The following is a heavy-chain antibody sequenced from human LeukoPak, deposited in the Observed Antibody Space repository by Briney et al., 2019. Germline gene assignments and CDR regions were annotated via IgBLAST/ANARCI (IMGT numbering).Heavy chain of an antibody. Sequence: GGSLRLSCAASGFTFSSYWMHWVRQAPGKGLVWVSRINTDGSSTSYADSVKGRFTISRDNSKNTLYFQMNSLRAEDTAVYYCARAPYGNYYYYYMDVWGKGTTVTVSS. D-gene: IGHD3-10*01. CDR2: INTDGSST. V-gene: IGHV3-74*01. J-gene: IGHJ6*03. CDR1: GFTFSSYW. CDR3: ARAPYGNYYYYYMDV.